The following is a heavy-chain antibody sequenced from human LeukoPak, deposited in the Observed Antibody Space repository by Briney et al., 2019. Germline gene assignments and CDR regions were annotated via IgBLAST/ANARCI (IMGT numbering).Heavy chain of an antibody. CDR2: ISPSGGST. CDR1: GYTFTSNY. D-gene: IGHD5-24*01. Sequence: ASLKVSCKAFGYTFTSNYMHWVRQAPGQGPEWMGVISPSGGSTTYAQKIQGRVTLTRDMSTSTDYLELSSLRSQDTAVYYCARDNSVRDEAWWFNPWGQGTLVTVSS. V-gene: IGHV1-46*01. CDR3: ARDNSVRDEAWWFNP. J-gene: IGHJ5*02.